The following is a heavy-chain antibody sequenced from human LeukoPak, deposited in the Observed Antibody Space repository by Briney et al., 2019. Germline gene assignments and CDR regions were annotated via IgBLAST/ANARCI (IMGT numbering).Heavy chain of an antibody. CDR2: ISSSSSYI. CDR3: ARGGAENWFDP. CDR1: GFTFSSYS. J-gene: IGHJ5*02. D-gene: IGHD3-16*01. Sequence: PGGSLRLSCAASGFTFSSYSMNWVRQAPGKGLEWVSSISSSSSYIYYADSVKGRFTISRDNAKNSLYLQMNSLRAGDTAVYYCARGGAENWFDPWGQGTLVTVSS. V-gene: IGHV3-21*01.